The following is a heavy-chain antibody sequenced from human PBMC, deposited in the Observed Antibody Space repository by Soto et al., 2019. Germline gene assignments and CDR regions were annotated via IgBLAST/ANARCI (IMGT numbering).Heavy chain of an antibody. CDR3: ALAAGSTSRWFDP. V-gene: IGHV4-34*01. D-gene: IGHD6-13*01. J-gene: IGHJ5*02. CDR2: INHSGST. Sequence: SETLSLTCAVYGGSFSGYYWSWIRQPPGKGLEWIGEINHSGSTNYNPSLKSRVTISVDTSKNQFSLKLSSVTAADTAVYYCALAAGSTSRWFDPWGQGTLVTVSS. CDR1: GGSFSGYY.